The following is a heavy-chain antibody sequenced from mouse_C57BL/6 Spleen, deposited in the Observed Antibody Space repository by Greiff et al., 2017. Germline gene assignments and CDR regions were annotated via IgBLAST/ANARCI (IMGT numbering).Heavy chain of an antibody. J-gene: IGHJ4*01. V-gene: IGHV1-81*01. Sequence: VQLQQSGAELARPGASVKLSCKASGYTFPSYGISWVKQRTGQGLEWIGEIYPRSGNTYYNEKFKGKATLTADKSSSTAYMELRSLTSEDSAVYFCARGTHYYGSSPYYYAMDYWGQGTSVTVSS. CDR2: IYPRSGNT. D-gene: IGHD1-1*01. CDR1: GYTFPSYG. CDR3: ARGTHYYGSSPYYYAMDY.